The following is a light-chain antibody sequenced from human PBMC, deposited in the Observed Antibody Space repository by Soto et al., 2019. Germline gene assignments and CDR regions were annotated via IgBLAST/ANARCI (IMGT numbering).Light chain of an antibody. J-gene: IGKJ4*01. CDR2: GAS. CDR1: QSISSN. CDR3: QQYNNLPPLT. Sequence: EIVMTQSPATLSVSPGERATLSCRASQSISSNLAWYQQKPGQAPRLLIYGASTMATGIPARFSGSGSGTEFTLTISSLQSEDFAVYYWQQYNNLPPLTFGGGTKVEIK. V-gene: IGKV3-15*01.